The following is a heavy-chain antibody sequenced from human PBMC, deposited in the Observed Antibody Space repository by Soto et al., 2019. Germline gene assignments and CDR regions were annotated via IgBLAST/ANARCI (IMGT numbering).Heavy chain of an antibody. J-gene: IGHJ6*02. V-gene: IGHV4-31*03. CDR3: ARDREYSSSSFTYYYYGMDV. Sequence: SETLSLTCTVSGGSISSGGYYWSWIRQHPGKGLERIGYIYYSGSTYYNPSLKSRVTISVDTSKNQFSLKLSSVTAADTAVYYCARDREYSSSSFTYYYYGMDVWGQGTTVTVSS. CDR2: IYYSGST. CDR1: GGSISSGGYY. D-gene: IGHD6-6*01.